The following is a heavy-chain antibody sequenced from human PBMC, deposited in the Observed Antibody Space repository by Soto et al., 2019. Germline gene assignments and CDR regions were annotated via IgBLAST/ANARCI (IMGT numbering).Heavy chain of an antibody. CDR3: ARGTNWDRGVFDY. Sequence: PSETLSLTCTVSGDSVSSGDYYWTWIRQPPGKGLEWVGHIYFSGRTNYIPSLESRVTISLDTSKNQFSLKLTSVTAADTAVYYCARGTNWDRGVFDYWGQGTLVTVSS. J-gene: IGHJ4*02. CDR2: IYFSGRT. V-gene: IGHV4-61*08. D-gene: IGHD7-27*01. CDR1: GDSVSSGDYY.